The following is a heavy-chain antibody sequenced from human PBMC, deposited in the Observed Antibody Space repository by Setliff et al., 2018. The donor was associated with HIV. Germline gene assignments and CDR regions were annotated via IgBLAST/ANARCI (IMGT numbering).Heavy chain of an antibody. D-gene: IGHD3-22*01. Sequence: PSETLSLTCEVYGGSFSDYYYTWIRQSPGKGLEWIGEINHSGSTNYNPSLKSRVTISVDTSKNQFSLKLSSVTAADTAVYYCARGNYYDSSGSFDYWGQGTLVTVSS. V-gene: IGHV4-34*01. CDR3: ARGNYYDSSGSFDY. CDR1: GGSFSDYY. J-gene: IGHJ4*02. CDR2: INHSGST.